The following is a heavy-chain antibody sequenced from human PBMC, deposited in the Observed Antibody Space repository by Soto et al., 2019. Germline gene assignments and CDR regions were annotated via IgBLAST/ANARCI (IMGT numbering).Heavy chain of an antibody. J-gene: IGHJ6*02. CDR2: MNEDGGTT. D-gene: IGHD3-10*01. Sequence: GGSLRLSCAASGFTFSSYWMHWVRQAPGKGLVWVSRMNEDGGTTDYADSVKGRFTISRDNAKNTLYLQMNSLRVEDTAVYYCASVLSGRAVVWGQGTTVNGS. CDR1: GFTFSSYW. V-gene: IGHV3-74*01. CDR3: ASVLSGRAVV.